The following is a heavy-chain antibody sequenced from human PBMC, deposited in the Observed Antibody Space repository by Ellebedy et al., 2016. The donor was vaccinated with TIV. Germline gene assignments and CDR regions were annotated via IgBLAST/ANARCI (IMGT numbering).Heavy chain of an antibody. D-gene: IGHD6-19*01. J-gene: IGHJ5*02. CDR1: GGSFSGYY. V-gene: IGHV4-34*01. CDR2: INHSGST. Sequence: SETLSLTXAVYGGSFSGYYWSWIRQPPGKGLEWIGEINHSGSTNYNPSLKSRVTISVDTSKNQFSLKLSSVTAADTAVYYCARGRRIAVAGTGWFDPWGQGTLVTVSS. CDR3: ARGRRIAVAGTGWFDP.